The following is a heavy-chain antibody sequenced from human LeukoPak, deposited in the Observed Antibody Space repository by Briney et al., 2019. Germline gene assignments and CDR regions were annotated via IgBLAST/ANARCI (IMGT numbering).Heavy chain of an antibody. CDR2: INHSGST. CDR1: GGSFSGYY. Sequence: SETLSLTCAVYGGSFSGYYWSWIRQPPGKGLEWIGEINHSGSTNYNPSLKSRVTISVDMSKNQFSLKVRSVTAADTAVYYCARVGIAAAVDYWGQGTLVTVSS. CDR3: ARVGIAAAVDY. J-gene: IGHJ4*02. D-gene: IGHD6-13*01. V-gene: IGHV4-34*01.